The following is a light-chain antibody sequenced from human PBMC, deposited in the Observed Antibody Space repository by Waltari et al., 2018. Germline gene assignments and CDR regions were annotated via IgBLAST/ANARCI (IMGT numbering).Light chain of an antibody. CDR3: QVWDTSGDPWV. CDR2: DDA. CDR1: DLETKL. J-gene: IGLJ3*02. V-gene: IGLV3-21*02. Sequence: SYVLTQPPSMSVAPGQTARIPCGGDDLETKLVHRYQQGPGQAPVLVIHDDADRPSGIPERFSGSKSGNTATLIINKVEAADEADYYCQVWDTSGDPWVFGGGTKVTVL.